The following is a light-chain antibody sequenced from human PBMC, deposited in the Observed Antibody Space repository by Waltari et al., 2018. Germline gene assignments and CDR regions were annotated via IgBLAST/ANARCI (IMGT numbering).Light chain of an antibody. CDR2: DVN. J-gene: IGLJ2*01. CDR3: SSYRRSDIVV. Sequence: QSALTQPASVSGSPGQSITISCTGTSSDVGGYNYVSWYHHHPGKAPKIMIYDVNDRPSGVSNRFSGSKSGNTASLTISGLQAEDEADYYCSSYRRSDIVVFGGGTKLTVL. CDR1: SSDVGGYNY. V-gene: IGLV2-14*03.